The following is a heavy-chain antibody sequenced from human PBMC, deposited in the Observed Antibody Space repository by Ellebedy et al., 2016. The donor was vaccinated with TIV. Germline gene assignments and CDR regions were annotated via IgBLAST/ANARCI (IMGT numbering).Heavy chain of an antibody. D-gene: IGHD6-6*01. V-gene: IGHV3-21*06. J-gene: IGHJ4*02. CDR2: ISSSSSYI. CDR1: GFTFSSYS. CDR3: ARSPLDTPGRKIAARRPYYFDY. Sequence: GGSLRLXXAASGFTFSSYSMNWVRQAPGKGLEWVSSISSSSSYIYYADSVKGRFTISRDNAKNSLYLQMNSLRAEDTAVYYCARSPLDTPGRKIAARRPYYFDYWGQGTLVTVSS.